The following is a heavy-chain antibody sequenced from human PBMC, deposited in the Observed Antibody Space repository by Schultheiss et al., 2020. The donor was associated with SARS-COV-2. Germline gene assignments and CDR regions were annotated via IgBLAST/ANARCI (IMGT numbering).Heavy chain of an antibody. J-gene: IGHJ6*02. Sequence: GSLSLSCTVSGGSVSSGSYSWSWIRQPPGKGLEWIGYIYYSGSTNYNPSLRGRVTISVDKSKNQFSLKLSSVTAADTAVYYCAREQQLVHFYYYGMDVWGQGTTVTVSS. CDR3: AREQQLVHFYYYGMDV. CDR1: GGSVSSGSYS. D-gene: IGHD6-6*01. V-gene: IGHV4-61*01. CDR2: IYYSGST.